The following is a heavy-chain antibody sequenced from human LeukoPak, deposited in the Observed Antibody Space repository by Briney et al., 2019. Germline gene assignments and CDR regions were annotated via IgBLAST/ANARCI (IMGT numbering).Heavy chain of an antibody. V-gene: IGHV3-23*01. CDR1: GFTFSSYG. J-gene: IGHJ5*02. CDR3: AKDPLRGLRYFDWFGEPEGGFDP. D-gene: IGHD3-9*01. Sequence: PGGCLRLSCAASGFTFSSYGMSWVRQAPGKGLEWVSAISGSGGSTYYADSVKGRFTISRDNSKNTLYLQMNSLRAEDTAVYYCAKDPLRGLRYFDWFGEPEGGFDPWGQGTLVTVSS. CDR2: ISGSGGST.